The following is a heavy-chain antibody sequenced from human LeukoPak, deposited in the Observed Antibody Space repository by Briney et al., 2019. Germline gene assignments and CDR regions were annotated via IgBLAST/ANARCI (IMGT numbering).Heavy chain of an antibody. CDR3: AREGRRCSSTSCWAVTRPSRSLFDI. Sequence: RPSETLSLTCTVSGGSISSSSYYWSWIRQPPGKGLEWIGEINHSGSTNYNPSLKSRVTISVDTSKNQFSLKLSSVTAADTAVYYCAREGRRCSSTSCWAVTRPSRSLFDIWGQGTMVTVSS. CDR2: INHSGST. V-gene: IGHV4-39*07. D-gene: IGHD2-2*01. CDR1: GGSISSSSYY. J-gene: IGHJ3*02.